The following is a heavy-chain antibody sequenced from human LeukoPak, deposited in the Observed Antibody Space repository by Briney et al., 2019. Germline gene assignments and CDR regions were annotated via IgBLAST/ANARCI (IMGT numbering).Heavy chain of an antibody. CDR1: GFTFVSYA. Sequence: GGSLRVSCAASGFTFVSYAMSWVRQARGKGLEWVSTITGGGSTYYADSVRGRFTISRDYSKNTLYLQMNSRRADDTAVYYCAKGADYGDYLYFDYWGQGALVTVSS. CDR3: AKGADYGDYLYFDY. CDR2: ITGGGST. J-gene: IGHJ4*02. D-gene: IGHD4-17*01. V-gene: IGHV3-23*01.